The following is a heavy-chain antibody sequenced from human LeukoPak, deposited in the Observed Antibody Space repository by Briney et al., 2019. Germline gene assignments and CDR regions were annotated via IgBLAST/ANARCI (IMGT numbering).Heavy chain of an antibody. V-gene: IGHV3-30*18. CDR3: AKTPVRFLGSTYYFDY. CDR1: GFTFSSYG. J-gene: IGHJ4*02. D-gene: IGHD3-3*01. CDR2: ISYDGSNK. Sequence: PGGSLRLSCAASGFTFSSYGMHWVRQAPGKGLEWVTVISYDGSNKYYVDSVKGRFTISRDNSKNTLYLQMNSLRAEDTAVYYCAKTPVRFLGSTYYFDYWGQGTLVTVSS.